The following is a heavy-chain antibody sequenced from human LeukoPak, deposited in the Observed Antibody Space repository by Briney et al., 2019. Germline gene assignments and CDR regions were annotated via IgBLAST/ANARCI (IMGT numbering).Heavy chain of an antibody. V-gene: IGHV4-30-2*01. CDR2: IYHSGST. CDR3: AREYSSSCWFDP. D-gene: IGHD6-13*01. CDR1: GGPISSGGYS. Sequence: SQTLSLTCAVSGGPISSGGYSWSWIRQPPGKGLEWVGYIYHSGSTYYNPSFKSRVTISVDRSKNQFSLKLSSVTAADTAVYYCAREYSSSCWFDPWGQGTLVTVSS. J-gene: IGHJ5*02.